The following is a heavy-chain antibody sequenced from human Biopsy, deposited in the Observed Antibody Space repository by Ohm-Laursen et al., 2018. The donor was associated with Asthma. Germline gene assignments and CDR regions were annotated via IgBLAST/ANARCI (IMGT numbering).Heavy chain of an antibody. Sequence: SETLSLTCTVSGAPITSPNYWAWIRQAPGERLEWVARVYHSGETFYNPSLGSRLSMSGDTSRNQFSLRLNPVTAADTAVYYCARHWSGNGWLDVYNYFDPWGPGTLVTVSS. V-gene: IGHV4-39*01. CDR2: VYHSGET. CDR1: GAPITSPNY. D-gene: IGHD5-24*01. CDR3: ARHWSGNGWLDVYNYFDP. J-gene: IGHJ5*02.